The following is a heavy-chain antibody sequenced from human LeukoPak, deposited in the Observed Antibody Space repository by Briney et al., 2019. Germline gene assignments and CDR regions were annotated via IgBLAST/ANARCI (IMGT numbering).Heavy chain of an antibody. V-gene: IGHV3-23*01. D-gene: IGHD2-2*01. CDR2: ISGSGGST. Sequence: GGSLRLSCAASGFTVSSNYMSWVRQAPGKGLVWVSAISGSGGSTYYADSVKGRFTISRDNSKNTLYLQMNSLRAEDTAVYYCAKDRGVNIVVVPAALDYWGQGTLVTVSS. J-gene: IGHJ4*02. CDR1: GFTVSSNY. CDR3: AKDRGVNIVVVPAALDY.